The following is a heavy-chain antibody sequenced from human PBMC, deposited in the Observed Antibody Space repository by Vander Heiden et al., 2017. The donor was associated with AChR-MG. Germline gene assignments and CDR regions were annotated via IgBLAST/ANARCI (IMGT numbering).Heavy chain of an antibody. CDR3: ARGRCSSTSCLRRGAYYYYMDV. Sequence: QVQLQESGPGLVKPSETLSLTCTVSGGSISSYYWSWIRQPAGKGLEWIGRIYTSGSTNYNPSLKSRVTMSVDTSKNQFSLKLSSVTAADTAVYYCARGRCSSTSCLRRGAYYYYMDVWGKGTTVTVSS. CDR2: IYTSGST. J-gene: IGHJ6*03. D-gene: IGHD2-2*01. CDR1: GGSISSYY. V-gene: IGHV4-4*07.